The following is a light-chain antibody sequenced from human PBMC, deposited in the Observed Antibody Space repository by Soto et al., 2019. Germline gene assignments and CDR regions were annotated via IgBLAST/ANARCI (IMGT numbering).Light chain of an antibody. V-gene: IGKV3D-20*02. J-gene: IGKJ5*01. CDR2: GAS. CDR3: QQRSNWPIT. Sequence: ENLLTQSPGTLSLSPGERATLSCRASESVSSSFLAWYQQRLGQAPRLLIYGASSRATGIPDRFSGSGSGTDFTLTISSLEPEDFALYYCQQRSNWPITFGQGTRLEIK. CDR1: ESVSSSF.